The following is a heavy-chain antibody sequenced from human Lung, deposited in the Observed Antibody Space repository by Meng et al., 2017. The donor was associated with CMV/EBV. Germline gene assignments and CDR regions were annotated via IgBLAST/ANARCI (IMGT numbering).Heavy chain of an antibody. D-gene: IGHD6-19*01. J-gene: IGHJ5*02. Sequence: GGSLRPXCVASGLTFSSHPMTWVRQAPGKGLEWVSSISGSGGSTYSADSVQGRFTISRDNSKNTLYLQMSALRDEDTALYYCARGGPVAGKNWFDRWGQGXLVTVSS. CDR1: GLTFSSHP. V-gene: IGHV3-23*01. CDR3: ARGGPVAGKNWFDR. CDR2: ISGSGGST.